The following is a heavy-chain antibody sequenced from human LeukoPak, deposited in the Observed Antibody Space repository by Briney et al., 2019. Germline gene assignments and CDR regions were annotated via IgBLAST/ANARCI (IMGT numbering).Heavy chain of an antibody. CDR3: SGEAATGSDAFDI. D-gene: IGHD2-15*01. V-gene: IGHV3-23*01. J-gene: IGHJ3*02. CDR2: ISGSCGST. Sequence: GGSLRLSCAASAFTFTTYAISYARQAPGEGPESVSSISGSCGSTYYADSVKGRFTISRDNSKNTLYLQMNSLRDEDTAVYYCSGEAATGSDAFDIWGQGTMVTVSS. CDR1: AFTFTTYA.